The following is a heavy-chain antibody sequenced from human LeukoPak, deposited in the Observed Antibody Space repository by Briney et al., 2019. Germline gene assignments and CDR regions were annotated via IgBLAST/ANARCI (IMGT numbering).Heavy chain of an antibody. CDR2: LYIGGNT. CDR3: TTAAGYNYGQY. CDR1: GFTFSSYA. J-gene: IGHJ4*02. D-gene: IGHD5-18*01. Sequence: PGGSLRLSCAASGFTFSSYAMSWVRQAPGKGLEWVSALYIGGNTYYADSVRGRFTISRGNSKNTLYLQMNSLRAEDTAIYYCTTAAGYNYGQYWGQGTLVTVSS. V-gene: IGHV3-23*05.